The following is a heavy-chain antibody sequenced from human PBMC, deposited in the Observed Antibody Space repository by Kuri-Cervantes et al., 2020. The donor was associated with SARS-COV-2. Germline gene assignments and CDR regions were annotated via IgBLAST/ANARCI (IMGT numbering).Heavy chain of an antibody. D-gene: IGHD5-24*01. J-gene: IGHJ2*01. CDR3: ARRHVEMATIWDWYFDL. V-gene: IGHV1-18*01. Sequence: ASVKVSCKASGYTFTSYGISWVRQAPGQGLEWMGWISAYNGNTNYAQKLQGRVTMTTDTSTSTAYMELRSLRSDDTAVYYCARRHVEMATIWDWYFDLWGRGTLVTVPS. CDR1: GYTFTSYG. CDR2: ISAYNGNT.